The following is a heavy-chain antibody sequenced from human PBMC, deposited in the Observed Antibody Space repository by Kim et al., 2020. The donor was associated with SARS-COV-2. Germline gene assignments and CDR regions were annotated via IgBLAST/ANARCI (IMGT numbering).Heavy chain of an antibody. J-gene: IGHJ5*02. D-gene: IGHD3-22*01. CDR2: T. Sequence: TTYNPSLKSRVTISVDTSKNQFSRKLSSVTAADTAVYYCARVVVILGFDPWGQGTLVTVSS. CDR3: ARVVVILGFDP. V-gene: IGHV4-34*01.